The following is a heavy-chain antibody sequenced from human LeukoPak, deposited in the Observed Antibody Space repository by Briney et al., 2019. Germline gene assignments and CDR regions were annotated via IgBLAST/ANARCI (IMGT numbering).Heavy chain of an antibody. CDR1: GGSISSGDYY. V-gene: IGHV4-30-4*08. D-gene: IGHD2-2*01. CDR2: IYYSGST. J-gene: IGHJ4*02. Sequence: SETLSLTCTVSGGSISSGDYYWSWIRQPPGKGLEWIGYIYYSGSTYYNPSLKSRVTISVDTSKNQFSLKLSSVTAADTAVYYCAGRYCSSTSCYDYYFDYWGQGTLVTVSS. CDR3: AGRYCSSTSCYDYYFDY.